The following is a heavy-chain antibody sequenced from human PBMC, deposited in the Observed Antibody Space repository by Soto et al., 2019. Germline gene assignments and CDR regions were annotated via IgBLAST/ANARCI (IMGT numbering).Heavy chain of an antibody. CDR2: ISSSSSYI. CDR3: ARVRIAAAGIYP. J-gene: IGHJ5*02. D-gene: IGHD6-13*01. V-gene: IGHV3-21*01. CDR1: GFTFSSYS. Sequence: GGSLRLSCAASGFTFSSYSMNWVRQAPGKGLEWVSSISSSSSYIYYADSVKGRFTISRDNAKNSLYLQMNSLRAEDTAVYYCARVRIAAAGIYPWGHGTLVTVSS.